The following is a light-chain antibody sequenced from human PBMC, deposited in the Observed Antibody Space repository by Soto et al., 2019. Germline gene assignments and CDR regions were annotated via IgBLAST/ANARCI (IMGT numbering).Light chain of an antibody. J-gene: IGKJ2*01. CDR1: QSVSSIY. V-gene: IGKV3-20*01. Sequence: DIVLTQSPGTLSLSPGERATLSCRASQSVSSIYLAWYQQKPGQAPRLLIYGASSRATGIPDWFSGSWSGKYFTITISILEPDYAAVYCCQKYGSPPLFGQGTKLEIK. CDR3: QKYGSPPL. CDR2: GAS.